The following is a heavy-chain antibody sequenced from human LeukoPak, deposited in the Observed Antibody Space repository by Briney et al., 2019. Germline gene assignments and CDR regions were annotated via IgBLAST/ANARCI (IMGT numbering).Heavy chain of an antibody. J-gene: IGHJ4*02. CDR3: ATGELELVG. D-gene: IGHD1-7*01. CDR1: GYTFTSYY. V-gene: IGHV1-46*01. Sequence: GASVKVSCKASGYTFTSYYMHWVRQAPGQGLEWMGIINPSGGSTSYAQKFQGRVTMTEDTSTDTAYMELSSLRSEDTAVYYCATGELELVGWGQGTLVTVSS. CDR2: INPSGGST.